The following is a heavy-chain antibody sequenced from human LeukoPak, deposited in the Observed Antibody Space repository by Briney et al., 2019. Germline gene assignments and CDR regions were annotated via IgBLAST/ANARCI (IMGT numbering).Heavy chain of an antibody. D-gene: IGHD3-22*01. Sequence: SETLSLTCAVYGGSFSGYSWSWIRQPPGKGLEWIGEINHSGSTNYNPSLKSRVTISVDTSKNQFSLKLSSVTAADTAVYYCARGGYYYDSSGSIDYWGQGTLVTVSS. CDR2: INHSGST. V-gene: IGHV4-34*01. J-gene: IGHJ4*02. CDR1: GGSFSGYS. CDR3: ARGGYYYDSSGSIDY.